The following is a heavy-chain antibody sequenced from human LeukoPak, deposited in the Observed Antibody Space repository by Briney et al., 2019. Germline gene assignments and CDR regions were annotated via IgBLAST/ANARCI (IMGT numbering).Heavy chain of an antibody. J-gene: IGHJ5*02. D-gene: IGHD2-21*02. CDR2: IYHSGST. CDR3: AIPFNCGGDCFST. V-gene: IGHV4-30-2*01. CDR1: GGSISSGGYS. Sequence: PSETLSLTCAVSGGSISSGGYSWSWIRQPPGKGLEWIGYIYHSGSTYYNPSLKSRVTISVDTSKNQFSLKMTSVTAADTAVYYCAIPFNCGGDCFSTWGQGTRVTVSS.